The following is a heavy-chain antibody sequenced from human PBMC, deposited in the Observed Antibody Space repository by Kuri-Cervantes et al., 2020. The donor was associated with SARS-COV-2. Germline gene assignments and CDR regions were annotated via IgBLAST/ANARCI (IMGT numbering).Heavy chain of an antibody. CDR3: ARISRTYAFDI. D-gene: IGHD1-14*01. J-gene: IGHJ3*02. CDR1: GGSISSGSYY. CDR2: IYTSGST. V-gene: IGHV4-61*02. Sequence: SETLSLTCTVSGGSISSGSYYWSWIRQPAGKGLEWIGRIYTSGSTSYNPSLKSRVTMSVDTSKNQFSLKLSSVTAADTAVYYCARISRTYAFDIWGQGTMVTVSS.